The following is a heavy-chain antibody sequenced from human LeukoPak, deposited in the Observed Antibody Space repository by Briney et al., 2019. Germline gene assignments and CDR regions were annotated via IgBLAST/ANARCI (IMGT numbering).Heavy chain of an antibody. CDR1: GFTFNSYP. V-gene: IGHV3-23*01. CDR3: AKGIVVVVAASDAFDI. J-gene: IGHJ3*02. Sequence: TGGSLRLSCAASGFTFNSYPMSWVRQAPGKGLEWVSSISGNAGSLYYADSVKGHFTISRDNSRNTLYLQMDSLRAEDTAVYYCAKGIVVVVAASDAFDIWGQGTLVTVSS. CDR2: ISGNAGSL. D-gene: IGHD2-15*01.